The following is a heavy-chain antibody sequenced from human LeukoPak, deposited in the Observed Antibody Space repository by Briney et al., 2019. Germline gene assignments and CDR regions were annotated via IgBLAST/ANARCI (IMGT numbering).Heavy chain of an antibody. CDR2: IIPIFGTA. CDR3: ARAWYCRGGSCSGWFDP. CDR1: GGTFSSYA. D-gene: IGHD2-15*01. V-gene: IGHV1-69*13. Sequence: ASVKVSCKASGGTFSSYAISWVRQAPGQGLEWMGGIIPIFGTANYAQKFQGRVTITADESTSTAYMELSSLRSEDTAVYYCARAWYCRGGSCSGWFDPWGQGTLVTVSS. J-gene: IGHJ5*02.